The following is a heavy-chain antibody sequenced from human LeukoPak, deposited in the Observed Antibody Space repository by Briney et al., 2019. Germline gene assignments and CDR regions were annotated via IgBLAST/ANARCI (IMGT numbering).Heavy chain of an antibody. V-gene: IGHV3-23*01. D-gene: IGHD6-19*01. CDR3: ARLHPAIAVAATAY. Sequence: GGSLRLSCAASGFTFSNYGMDWVRQAPGKGLEWVSGIGGRGDRTYFADSVKGRFAISRDNSKNTLYLQMNSLRAEDTAVYYCARLHPAIAVAATAYWGQGTLVTVSS. J-gene: IGHJ4*02. CDR2: IGGRGDRT. CDR1: GFTFSNYG.